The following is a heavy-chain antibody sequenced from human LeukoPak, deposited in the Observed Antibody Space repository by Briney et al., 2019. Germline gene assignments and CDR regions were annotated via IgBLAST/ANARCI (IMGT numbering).Heavy chain of an antibody. CDR3: ARSPTRWIQLWFDY. J-gene: IGHJ4*02. V-gene: IGHV4-59*08. Sequence: SETLSLTCTVSGGSISSYYWSWIRQPPGKGLEWIGYIYYSGSTNYNPSLESRVTISVDTSKNQFSLKLSSVTAADTAVYYCARSPTRWIQLWFDYWGQGTLVTVSS. D-gene: IGHD5-18*01. CDR1: GGSISSYY. CDR2: IYYSGST.